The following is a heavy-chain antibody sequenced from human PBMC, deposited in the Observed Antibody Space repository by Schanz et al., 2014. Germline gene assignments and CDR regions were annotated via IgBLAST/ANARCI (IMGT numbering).Heavy chain of an antibody. J-gene: IGHJ4*02. D-gene: IGHD3-10*01. CDR1: GFTFSIYA. CDR2: ISHDGYST. Sequence: VQLMESGGGLVKPGGSLRLSCSASGFTFSIYAMHWVRQAPGKGLEYVSAISHDGYSTYYADSVKGRFTISRDNSKNTLYLQMNSLRPEDTAVYYCAKYRGYYRVSGSYRELEYWGQGTLVTVSS. CDR3: AKYRGYYRVSGSYRELEY. V-gene: IGHV3-64*04.